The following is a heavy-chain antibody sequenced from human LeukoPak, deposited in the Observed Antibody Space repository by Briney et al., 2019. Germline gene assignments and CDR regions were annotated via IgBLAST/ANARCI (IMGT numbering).Heavy chain of an antibody. D-gene: IGHD1-14*01. CDR3: ARDVGGNHFFDY. Sequence: GGSLRLSCAASGFTFNNYAMAWVRQAPGKGLESVSTISDSGGATHYADSVTGRFTISRDNSKNTLHLQLNSLRAEDTAVYYCARDVGGNHFFDYWGQGTLVTVSS. CDR2: ISDSGGAT. J-gene: IGHJ4*02. CDR1: GFTFNNYA. V-gene: IGHV3-23*01.